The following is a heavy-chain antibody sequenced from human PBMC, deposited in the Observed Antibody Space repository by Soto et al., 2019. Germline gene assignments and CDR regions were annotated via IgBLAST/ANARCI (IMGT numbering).Heavy chain of an antibody. D-gene: IGHD2-15*01. CDR3: AGDSELLGYFDY. CDR1: GFTFSSYA. Sequence: QVQLVESGGGVVQPGRSLRLSCAASGFTFSSYAMHWVRQAPGKGLEWVAVISYDGSNKYYADSVKGRFTISRDNSKNTLYLQMNSLRAEDTAVYYCAGDSELLGYFDYWGQGTLVTVSS. J-gene: IGHJ4*02. CDR2: ISYDGSNK. V-gene: IGHV3-30-3*01.